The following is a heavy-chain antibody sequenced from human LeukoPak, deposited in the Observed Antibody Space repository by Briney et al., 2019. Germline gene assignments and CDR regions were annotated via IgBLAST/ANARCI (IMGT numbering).Heavy chain of an antibody. D-gene: IGHD2/OR15-2a*01. CDR1: GYTFTGDH. CDR2: IKPSSGDT. J-gene: IGHJ5*02. Sequence: ASVKVSCKASGYTFTGDHIYWLRQAPGRGLEWVGWIKPSSGDTLYEQKFQGRFTMTRDKSISSAYMKLSSLRSDDTAVYYSARKSSGFLTAWGQGTLVTVSS. CDR3: ARKSSGFLTA. V-gene: IGHV1-2*02.